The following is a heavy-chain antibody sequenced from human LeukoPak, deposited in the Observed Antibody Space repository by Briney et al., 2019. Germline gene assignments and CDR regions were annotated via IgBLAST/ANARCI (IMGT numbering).Heavy chain of an antibody. CDR1: GGSISSSSYH. J-gene: IGHJ4*02. D-gene: IGHD5-18*01. CDR3: ASRPQRGYSYGPFDY. V-gene: IGHV4-39*01. CDR2: IYYSATT. Sequence: KPSETLSLTCTVSGGSISSSSYHWGWIRQPPGKGLEWIGTIYYSATTYYNPSLKSRVTISVDTSKNQFSLKLSSVTAADTAVYYCASRPQRGYSYGPFDYWGQGTLVTVSS.